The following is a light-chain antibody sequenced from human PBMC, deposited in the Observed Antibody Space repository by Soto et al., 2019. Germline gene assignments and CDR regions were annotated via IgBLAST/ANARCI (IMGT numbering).Light chain of an antibody. CDR3: QSYDNSLSAWV. Sequence: QAVVTQPPSVSGAPGQRVTISCTGSSSNIGAAYDVPWYQQLPGRAPKLLIYANNSRPSGVPDRFSASRSGTSASLAIAGLQAEDEADYYCQSYDNSLSAWVFGGGTKVTVL. J-gene: IGLJ3*02. CDR2: ANN. CDR1: SSNIGAAYD. V-gene: IGLV1-40*01.